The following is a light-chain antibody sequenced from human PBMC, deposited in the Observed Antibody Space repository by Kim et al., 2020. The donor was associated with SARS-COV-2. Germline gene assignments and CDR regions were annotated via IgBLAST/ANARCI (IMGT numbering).Light chain of an antibody. CDR3: SSYTSSSTPYV. CDR1: SSDVGGYNY. CDR2: DVS. J-gene: IGLJ1*01. Sequence: QSALTQPASVSGSPGQSITISCTGTSSDVGGYNYVSWYQQHPGKAPKLMIYDVSKRPSGVSNRFSGSKSGNTASLTISGLQDEDEADYYCSSYTSSSTPYVFGTGTKVTVL. V-gene: IGLV2-14*01.